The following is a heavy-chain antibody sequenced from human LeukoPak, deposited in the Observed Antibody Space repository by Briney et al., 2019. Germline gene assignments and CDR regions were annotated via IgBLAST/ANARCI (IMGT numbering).Heavy chain of an antibody. Sequence: GGSLRLSCSASGFTFSSYEMNGVRQAPGKGLGGVSYICGSGSTMYYADSVEGRFTISRDNAKNSLYLQMNSLRGEDTAVYYCARVERQWGADYFDYWGQGTLVTVSS. J-gene: IGHJ4*02. CDR2: ICGSGSTM. CDR3: ARVERQWGADYFDY. V-gene: IGHV3-48*03. D-gene: IGHD1-26*01. CDR1: GFTFSSYE.